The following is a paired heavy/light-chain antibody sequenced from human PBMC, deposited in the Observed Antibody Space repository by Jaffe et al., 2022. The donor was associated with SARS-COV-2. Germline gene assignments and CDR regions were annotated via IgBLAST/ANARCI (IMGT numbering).Heavy chain of an antibody. CDR1: GFTLSSFW. CDR2: INIDGSYT. J-gene: IGHJ4*02. D-gene: IGHD2-15*01. CDR3: ARPYCSGAYCYSPPDY. Sequence: EVQVVDSGGGLVQPGGSLRLSCAASGFTLSSFWVHWVRQGPGKRLEWVSTINIDGSYTNYADSVEGRFSISRDNAKNLVYLQMSGLRAEDSAVYYCARPYCSGAYCYSPPDYWGQGTLVTVSS. V-gene: IGHV3-74*01.
Light chain of an antibody. CDR3: QQYNCQQYGGPLT. J-gene: IGKJ4*01. Sequence: EIVLTQSPGTLSLSPGERATLSCRASQTITSSCLAWYQQKPGQAPRLLISGASSRITGIPDRFIGSGSGTDFTLTISRLEPEDVAVYYCQQYNCQQYGGPLTFGGGTQVEIK. V-gene: IGKV3-20*01. CDR1: QTITSSC. CDR2: GAS.